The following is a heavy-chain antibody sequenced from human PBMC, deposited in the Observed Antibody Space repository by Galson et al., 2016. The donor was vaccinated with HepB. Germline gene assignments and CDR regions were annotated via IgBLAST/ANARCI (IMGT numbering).Heavy chain of an antibody. Sequence: SLRLSCAASGFTVSNNYMSWVRQAPGKGLEWVSVIYSGGSTYYVDSVKGRFTISRDNAKNTLYLQMNSLRAEDTAVYYCARDPSYYSGMDVWGQGTTVTVSS. V-gene: IGHV3-53*01. CDR1: GFTVSNNY. CDR3: ARDPSYYSGMDV. J-gene: IGHJ6*02. CDR2: IYSGGST.